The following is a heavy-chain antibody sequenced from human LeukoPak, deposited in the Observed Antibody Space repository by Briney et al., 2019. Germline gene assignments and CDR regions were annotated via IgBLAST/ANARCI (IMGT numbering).Heavy chain of an antibody. D-gene: IGHD2-2*01. Sequence: PSQTLSLTCTVSGGSISSGSYYWSWIRQPPGKGLEWIGEINHSGSTNYNPSLKSRVTISVDTSKNQFSLKLSSVTAADTAVYYCARVVVVPAAHLRVYNWFDPWGQGTLVTVSS. CDR2: INHSGST. CDR3: ARVVVVPAAHLRVYNWFDP. J-gene: IGHJ5*02. CDR1: GGSISSGSYY. V-gene: IGHV4-30-4*08.